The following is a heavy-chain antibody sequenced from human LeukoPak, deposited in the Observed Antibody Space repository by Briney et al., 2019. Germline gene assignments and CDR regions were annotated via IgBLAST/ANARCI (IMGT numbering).Heavy chain of an antibody. CDR1: GYTFTGYY. Sequence: ASVKVSCKASGYTFTGYYMHWVRQAPGQGLEWMGWINPNSGGTNYAQKFQGRVTMTRDTSTSTAYMELSRLRSDDTAVYYCARDGMITFGGVYDYWGQGTLVTVSS. D-gene: IGHD3-16*01. V-gene: IGHV1-2*02. CDR3: ARDGMITFGGVYDY. CDR2: INPNSGGT. J-gene: IGHJ4*02.